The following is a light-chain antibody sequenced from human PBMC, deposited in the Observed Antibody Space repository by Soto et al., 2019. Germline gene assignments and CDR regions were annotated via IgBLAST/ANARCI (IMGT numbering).Light chain of an antibody. CDR2: DVS. CDR3: SSYTSSNTLI. Sequence: QSALTQPVSVSGSPGQFITISCTGTSSDVGGYNYVSWYQQHPGKVPKLLIYDVSNRPSGVSDRFSGSKSGNTASLAISGLQAEDEADYYCSSYTSSNTLIFGGGTKLTVL. CDR1: SSDVGGYNY. V-gene: IGLV2-14*01. J-gene: IGLJ2*01.